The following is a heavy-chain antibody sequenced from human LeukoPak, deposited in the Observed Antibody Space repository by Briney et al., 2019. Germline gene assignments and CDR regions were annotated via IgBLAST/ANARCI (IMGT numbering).Heavy chain of an antibody. D-gene: IGHD1-14*01. V-gene: IGHV4-34*01. J-gene: IGHJ5*02. Sequence: SETLSLTCAVYGGSFSNYYWGWIRQPPGKGLEXXXXXXHSGRTNYNSSLKSRVTISVDTSKNQFSLKLISVSAADTAVYYCVRLRNQQNTFYKTNWFDPWGQGTLVTVSS. CDR1: GGSFSNYY. CDR3: VRLRNQQNTFYKTNWFDP. CDR2: XXHSGRT.